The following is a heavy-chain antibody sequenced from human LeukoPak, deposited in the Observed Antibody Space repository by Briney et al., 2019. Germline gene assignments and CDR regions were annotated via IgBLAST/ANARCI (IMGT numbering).Heavy chain of an antibody. D-gene: IGHD3-22*01. Sequence: KASETLSLTCTVSGGSISSYYWSWIRQPPGKGLEWIGYIYYSGSTNYNPSLKSRVTISVDTSKNQFSLKLSSVTAADTAVYYCARSPYYYDSTFWNWGQGTLVTVSS. CDR2: IYYSGST. J-gene: IGHJ4*02. V-gene: IGHV4-59*08. CDR1: GGSISSYY. CDR3: ARSPYYYDSTFWN.